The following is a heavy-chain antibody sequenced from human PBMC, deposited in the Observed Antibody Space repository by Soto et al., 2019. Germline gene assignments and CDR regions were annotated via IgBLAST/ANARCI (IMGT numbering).Heavy chain of an antibody. CDR2: ISYSGST. Sequence: QVQLQESGPGLVKPSQTLSLTCTVSGGSISSGNYYWSWIRQPPGKGLEWIGFISYSGSTYYNLSLKSRVTISVHTSKNQFSLHLSFVTAADTAVYYCATMGTPATGLYYFDYWGQGTLVTVSS. CDR1: GGSISSGNYY. J-gene: IGHJ4*02. V-gene: IGHV4-30-4*01. D-gene: IGHD2-15*01. CDR3: ATMGTPATGLYYFDY.